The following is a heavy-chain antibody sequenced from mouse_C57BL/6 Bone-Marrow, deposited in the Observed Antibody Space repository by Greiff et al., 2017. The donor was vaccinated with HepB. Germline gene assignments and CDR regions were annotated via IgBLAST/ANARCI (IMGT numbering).Heavy chain of an antibody. CDR2: IDPSDSYT. CDR3: AREGGLLGYFDY. D-gene: IGHD3-1*01. V-gene: IGHV1-69*01. CDR1: GYTFTSYW. Sequence: QVQLQQPGAELVMPGASVKLSCKASGYTFTSYWMHWVKQRPGQGLEWIGEIDPSDSYTNYNQKFKGKSTLTVDKSSSTAYMQLSSLTSEDSAVYYCAREGGLLGYFDYWGQGTTLTVSS. J-gene: IGHJ2*01.